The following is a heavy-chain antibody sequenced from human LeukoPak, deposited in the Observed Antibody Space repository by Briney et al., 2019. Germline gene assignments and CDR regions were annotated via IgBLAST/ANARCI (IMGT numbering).Heavy chain of an antibody. V-gene: IGHV4-59*12. CDR3: AREKARNYYDSSGYPGDLDY. J-gene: IGHJ4*02. Sequence: SETLSLTCTVSDVSITTYFWSWIRQPPGKGLEWIGYISHNGSTNYNPSLKGRGIISIDTSKNQFSLKLSSVTAADTAVYYCAREKARNYYDSSGYPGDLDYWGQGTLVTVSS. CDR1: DVSITTYF. CDR2: ISHNGST. D-gene: IGHD3-22*01.